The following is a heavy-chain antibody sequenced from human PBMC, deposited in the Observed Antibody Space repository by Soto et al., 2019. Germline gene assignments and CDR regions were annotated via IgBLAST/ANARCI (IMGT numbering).Heavy chain of an antibody. J-gene: IGHJ4*02. Sequence: ASETLSLTSTVSGGSISSYYWSWIRQPPGKGLEWIGYIYYSGSTNYNPSLKSRVTISVDTSKNQFSLKLSSVTAADTAVYYCARHGKGGYSGYDSPVNYFDYWGQGTLVTVSS. CDR3: ARHGKGGYSGYDSPVNYFDY. D-gene: IGHD5-12*01. CDR2: IYYSGST. CDR1: GGSISSYY. V-gene: IGHV4-59*08.